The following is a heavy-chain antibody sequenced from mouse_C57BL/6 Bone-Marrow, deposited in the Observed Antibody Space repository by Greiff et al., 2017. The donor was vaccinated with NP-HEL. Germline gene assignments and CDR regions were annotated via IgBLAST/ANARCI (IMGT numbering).Heavy chain of an antibody. CDR2: INPYNGGT. CDR1: GYTFTDYY. D-gene: IGHD2-3*01. Sequence: EVQLVESGPVLVKPGASVKMSCKASGYTFTDYYMNWVKQSHGKSLEWIGVINPYNGGTSYNQKFKGKATLTVDKSSSTAYMELNSLTSEDSAVYYCARRLLGYWGQGTTLTVSS. V-gene: IGHV1-19*01. J-gene: IGHJ2*01. CDR3: ARRLLGY.